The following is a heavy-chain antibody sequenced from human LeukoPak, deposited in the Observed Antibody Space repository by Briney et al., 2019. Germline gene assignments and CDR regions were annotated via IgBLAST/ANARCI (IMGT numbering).Heavy chain of an antibody. V-gene: IGHV3-48*03. CDR1: GFTFSNYE. J-gene: IGHJ4*02. CDR3: ARVRSGYSHENYFDY. CDR2: ISGSGSTI. D-gene: IGHD5-18*01. Sequence: PGGSLRLSCAASGFTFSNYEMNWVRQAPGKGLEWVSYISGSGSTIYYADSVKGRFTISRDNTKDWLYLQMNSLRAEDTAVYYCARVRSGYSHENYFDYWGQGTLVTVSS.